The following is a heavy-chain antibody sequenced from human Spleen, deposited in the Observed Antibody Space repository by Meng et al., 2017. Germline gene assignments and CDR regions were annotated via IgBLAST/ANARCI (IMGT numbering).Heavy chain of an antibody. J-gene: IGHJ6*02. V-gene: IGHV1-8*02. CDR3: ARGRPYCSGGSCYPEPEYYYYGMDV. CDR2: INPNSGNT. D-gene: IGHD2-15*01. CDR1: GYTFTDYY. Sequence: ASVKVSCKASGYTFTDYYIHWVRQAPGQGLEWMGRINPNSGNTGYAQKFQGRVTMTRNTSISTAYTELSSLRSEDTAVYYCARGRPYCSGGSCYPEPEYYYYGMDVWGQGTTVTVSS.